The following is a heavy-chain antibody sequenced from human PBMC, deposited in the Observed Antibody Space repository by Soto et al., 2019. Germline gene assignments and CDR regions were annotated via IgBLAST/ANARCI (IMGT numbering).Heavy chain of an antibody. CDR2: ISGSGGST. V-gene: IGHV3-23*01. CDR1: GFTFSTYA. Sequence: EVQLLESGGGLVQPGGSLRLSCAASGFTFSTYAMSWVRQAPGKGLEWVSGISGSGGSTYYADSVKGRFTISRDNSKNTLYLQMNSLRAEDTAVYYCAKMDITGILCDYWGQGTLVTVSS. D-gene: IGHD1-20*01. CDR3: AKMDITGILCDY. J-gene: IGHJ4*02.